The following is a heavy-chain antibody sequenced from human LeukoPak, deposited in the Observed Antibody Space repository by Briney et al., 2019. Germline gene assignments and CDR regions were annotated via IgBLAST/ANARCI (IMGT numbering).Heavy chain of an antibody. D-gene: IGHD6-13*01. Sequence: PGGSLRLSCAASGFTFSSYAMHWVRQAPGKGLEWVAVISYDGSNKYYADSVKGRFTISRDNSKNTLYLQMNSLRAEDTAVYYCATDPAAAGSSLGYWGQGTLVTVSS. J-gene: IGHJ4*02. CDR2: ISYDGSNK. V-gene: IGHV3-30-3*01. CDR1: GFTFSSYA. CDR3: ATDPAAAGSSLGY.